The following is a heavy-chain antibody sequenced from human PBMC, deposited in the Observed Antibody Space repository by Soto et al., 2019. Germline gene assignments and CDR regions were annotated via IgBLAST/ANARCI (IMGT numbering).Heavy chain of an antibody. CDR3: ATDAFWSGYHPPFDY. J-gene: IGHJ4*02. V-gene: IGHV3-23*01. CDR2: ISGSGGST. Sequence: GGSLRLSCAASGFTFSSYAMSWVRQAPGKGLEWVSAISGSGGSTYYADSVKGRFTISRDNSRNTLYLQMNSLRAEDTAVYYCATDAFWSGYHPPFDYWGQGTLVTVSS. D-gene: IGHD3-3*01. CDR1: GFTFSSYA.